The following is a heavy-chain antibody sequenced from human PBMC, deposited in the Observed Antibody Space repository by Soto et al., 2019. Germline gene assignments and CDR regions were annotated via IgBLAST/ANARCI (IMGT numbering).Heavy chain of an antibody. CDR3: AKAKGLYSSSLFVDY. D-gene: IGHD6-6*01. CDR1: GFTFDDYA. V-gene: IGHV3-9*01. J-gene: IGHJ4*02. CDR2: ISWNSGSI. Sequence: GGSLRLSCAASGFTFDDYAMHWVRQAPRKGLEWVSGISWNSGSIGYADSVKGRFTISRGNAKNSLYLQMNSLRAEDTALYYCAKAKGLYSSSLFVDYWGQGTLVTVSS.